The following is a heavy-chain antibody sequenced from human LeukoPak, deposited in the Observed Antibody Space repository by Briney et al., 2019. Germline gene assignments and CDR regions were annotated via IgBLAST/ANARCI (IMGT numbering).Heavy chain of an antibody. CDR2: IYYSGST. V-gene: IGHV4-39*07. J-gene: IGHJ4*02. D-gene: IGHD3-3*01. CDR3: ARVLIAPTIFGVVIRYYFDY. CDR1: GGSISSSSYY. Sequence: SETLSLTCTVSGGSISSSSYYWGWIRQPPGKGLEWIGSIYYSGSTYYNPSLKSRVTISVDTSKNQFSLKLSSVTAADTAVYYCARVLIAPTIFGVVIRYYFDYWGQGTLVTVSS.